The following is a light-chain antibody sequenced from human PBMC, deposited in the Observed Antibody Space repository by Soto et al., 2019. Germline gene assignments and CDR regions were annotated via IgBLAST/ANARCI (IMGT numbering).Light chain of an antibody. V-gene: IGLV2-14*01. CDR3: SSYRSSNSYV. CDR2: EVN. CDR1: SSDIGGYNY. Sequence: QSALAQPASVSGSPGQSITIPCTGTSSDIGGYNYVSWYQHHPGKAPKLIIYEVNNRPSGVSNRFSGSKSGNTASLTISGLQPEDEADYYCSSYRSSNSYVFGTGTKVTVL. J-gene: IGLJ1*01.